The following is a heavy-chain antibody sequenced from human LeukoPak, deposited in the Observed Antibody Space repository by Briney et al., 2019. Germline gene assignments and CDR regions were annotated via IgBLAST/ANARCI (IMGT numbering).Heavy chain of an antibody. J-gene: IGHJ5*02. CDR3: ARGSGSGGRDWFDP. CDR2: MNSNSGNT. CDR1: GYTFTSHD. Sequence: ASVKVSCKASGYTFTSHDINWVRQAPGQGLEWMGWMNSNSGNTGSAQRFQGRLTMTRDTSISTAYMELRSLTSDDTAVYYCARGSGSGGRDWFDPWGQGTLVTVSS. D-gene: IGHD1-26*01. V-gene: IGHV1-8*01.